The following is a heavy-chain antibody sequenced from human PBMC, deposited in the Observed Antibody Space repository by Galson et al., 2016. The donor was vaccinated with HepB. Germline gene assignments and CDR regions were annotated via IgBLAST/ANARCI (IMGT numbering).Heavy chain of an antibody. CDR2: IYYSGST. J-gene: IGHJ4*02. CDR1: GGFISSGSYY. CDR3: ARDSLWEQQRGGFEY. V-gene: IGHV4-39*02. Sequence: ETLSLTCSVSGGFISSGSYYWGWIRQSPGKGLEWIGSIYYSGSTYYNPSLKSRVTISVDTSKNQFSLNLRSMTAADTAVYYCARDSLWEQQRGGFEYWGQGILVTVSS. D-gene: IGHD1/OR15-1a*01.